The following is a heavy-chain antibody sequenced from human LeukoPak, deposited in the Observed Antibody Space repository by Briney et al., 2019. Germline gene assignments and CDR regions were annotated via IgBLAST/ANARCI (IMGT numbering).Heavy chain of an antibody. CDR3: ARSTTHPYYNYMDV. D-gene: IGHD4-17*01. V-gene: IGHV3-30*03. CDR1: GFTFSRYG. J-gene: IGHJ6*03. Sequence: GGSLRLSCAASGFTFSRYGMHWVRQAPGKGLEWVAVISYDGSNKYYADSVKGRFTISRDSSKNTLYLQMNSLRVEDMAVYYCARSTTHPYYNYMDVWGKGTTVTLSS. CDR2: ISYDGSNK.